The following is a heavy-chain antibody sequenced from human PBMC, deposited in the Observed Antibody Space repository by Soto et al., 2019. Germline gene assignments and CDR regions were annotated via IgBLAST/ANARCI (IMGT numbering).Heavy chain of an antibody. D-gene: IGHD2-21*02. CDR2: ISHDGRVT. CDR3: AREPYGDSQYFDY. CDR1: GFTFSSLS. Sequence: QVQSGESGGGMVQHATSLRLSRAASGFTFSSLSLHWDRHRPDKGLEWVAVISHDGRVTFYADFVKGRFTVSRDNSKYTLYLQVNSLRPEDTPVYYCAREPYGDSQYFDYWGQGTLVTVSS. V-gene: IGHV3-30*04. J-gene: IGHJ4*02.